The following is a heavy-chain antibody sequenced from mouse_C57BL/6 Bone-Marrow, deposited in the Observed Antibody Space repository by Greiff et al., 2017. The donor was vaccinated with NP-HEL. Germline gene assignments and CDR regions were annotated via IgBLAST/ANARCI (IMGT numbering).Heavy chain of an antibody. V-gene: IGHV5-6*02. CDR2: LSSGGSYT. J-gene: IGHJ1*03. CDR3: ARRTIRYFDV. Sequence: EVKLVESGGDLVKPGGSLKLSCAASGFTFSSYGMSWVRQTPDKRLEWVATLSSGGSYTYYPDSVQGRFTISRDNAKNTLYLQMSSLKSEDTAMYYCARRTIRYFDVWGTGTTVTVSS. D-gene: IGHD1-1*02. CDR1: GFTFSSYG.